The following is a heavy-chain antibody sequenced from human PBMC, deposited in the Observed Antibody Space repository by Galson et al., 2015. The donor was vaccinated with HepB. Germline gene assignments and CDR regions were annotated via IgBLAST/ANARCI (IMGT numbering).Heavy chain of an antibody. CDR2: ISSSSSYI. D-gene: IGHD5-18*01. V-gene: IGHV3-21*01. J-gene: IGHJ2*01. Sequence: SLRLSCAASGFTLSSYSVNWVRQAPGKGLEWVSSISSSSSYIYYADSVKGRFTISRDNAKNSLYLQMNSLRAEDTAVYYCARDSGYSYCPYWYFDLWGRGTLVTVSS. CDR1: GFTLSSYS. CDR3: ARDSGYSYCPYWYFDL.